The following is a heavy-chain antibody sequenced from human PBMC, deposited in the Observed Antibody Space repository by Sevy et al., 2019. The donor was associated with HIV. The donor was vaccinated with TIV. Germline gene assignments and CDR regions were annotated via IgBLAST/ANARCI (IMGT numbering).Heavy chain of an antibody. Sequence: SETLSLTCNVSGGSISTYYWNWIRQPPGKGLEWIGYSDYSGNTNCNPSFKSRVTISVDTSKNQFSLKLTFVTSADTALYYSARGMESLPLKYWGQGALVTVSS. D-gene: IGHD1-26*01. CDR3: ARGMESLPLKY. CDR2: SDYSGNT. J-gene: IGHJ4*02. CDR1: GGSISTYY. V-gene: IGHV4-59*01.